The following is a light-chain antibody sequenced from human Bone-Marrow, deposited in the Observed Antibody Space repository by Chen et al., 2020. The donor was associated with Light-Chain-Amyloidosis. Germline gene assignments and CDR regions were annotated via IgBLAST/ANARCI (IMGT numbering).Light chain of an antibody. J-gene: IGKJ3*01. Sequence: ILLTQSPDTLSLSPGERATLSCRASQTLATRSVAWYQHRPGQVPRLLISDASTRATGIPARFSGSGSGTEFTLTISSLQSEDFAVYYCQQYNNWPPFTFGPGTKVDIK. CDR3: QQYNNWPPFT. CDR2: DAS. V-gene: IGKV3-15*01. CDR1: QTLATR.